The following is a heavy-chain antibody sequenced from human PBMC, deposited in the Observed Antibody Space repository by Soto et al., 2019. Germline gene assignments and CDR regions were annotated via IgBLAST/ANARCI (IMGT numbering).Heavy chain of an antibody. CDR3: AREGFGALRGLVDV. V-gene: IGHV4-4*08. CDR2: VHDSWGS. D-gene: IGHD3-10*01. J-gene: IGHJ6*02. Sequence: QVPLQESGPGLVKPSETLSLTCTVSGGSISNYYWSWFRQTPGKGLEWIGYVHDSWGSNYNPSLKSRVAISLDPPNSQFSLKLPSVTATDTAVYYCAREGFGALRGLVDVWGQGTTVTVSS. CDR1: GGSISNYY.